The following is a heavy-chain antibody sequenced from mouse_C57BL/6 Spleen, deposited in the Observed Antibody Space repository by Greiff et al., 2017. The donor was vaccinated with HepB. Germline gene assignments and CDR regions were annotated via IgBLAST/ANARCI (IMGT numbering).Heavy chain of an antibody. V-gene: IGHV1-82*01. CDR3: AREKLRSGCAMDY. D-gene: IGHD1-1*01. Sequence: VQLKQSGPELVKPGASVKISCKASGYAFSSSWMNWVKQRPGKGLEWIGRIYPGDGDTNYNGKVKGKATLNADKSSSAAYMQLSSLTSEDSAVYFCAREKLRSGCAMDYWGQGTSVTVSS. CDR2: IYPGDGDT. CDR1: GYAFSSSW. J-gene: IGHJ4*01.